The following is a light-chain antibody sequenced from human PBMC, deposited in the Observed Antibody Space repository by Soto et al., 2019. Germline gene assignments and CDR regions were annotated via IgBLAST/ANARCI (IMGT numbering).Light chain of an antibody. Sequence: IVMTQSPGTLSVSPGERATLSCRASQSVSSNLAWYQQKPGQAPRLLIYGASTRATGIPARFSGSGSGTEFTLTISSLQSEDFAVYYCQQYNNWPRTFGQGTKVDI. CDR3: QQYNNWPRT. J-gene: IGKJ1*01. CDR2: GAS. V-gene: IGKV3-15*01. CDR1: QSVSSN.